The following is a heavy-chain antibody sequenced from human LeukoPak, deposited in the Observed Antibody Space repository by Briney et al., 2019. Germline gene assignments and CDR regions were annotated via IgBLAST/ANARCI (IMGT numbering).Heavy chain of an antibody. Sequence: GGSLRLSCAASGFTFDDYTMHWVRQAPGKGLEWVSLISWDGGSTYYADSVKGRFTISRDNSKNSLYLQMNSLGTEDTALYYCAKDAAAASYMDVWGKGTTVTVSS. CDR1: GFTFDDYT. CDR3: AKDAAAASYMDV. CDR2: ISWDGGST. J-gene: IGHJ6*03. V-gene: IGHV3-43*01. D-gene: IGHD6-13*01.